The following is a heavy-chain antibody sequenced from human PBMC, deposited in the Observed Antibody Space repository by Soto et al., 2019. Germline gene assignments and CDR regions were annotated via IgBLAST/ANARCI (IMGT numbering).Heavy chain of an antibody. J-gene: IGHJ6*02. CDR1: GFTFSSYA. Sequence: GGSLRLSCASSGFTFSSYAMSWVRQAPGKGLEWVSAISGSGGSTYYADSVKGRFTISRDNSKNTLYLQMNSLRAEDTALYYCAKSTGGTANGMGVWGQGTTVTVSS. V-gene: IGHV3-23*01. D-gene: IGHD2-8*02. CDR3: AKSTGGTANGMGV. CDR2: ISGSGGST.